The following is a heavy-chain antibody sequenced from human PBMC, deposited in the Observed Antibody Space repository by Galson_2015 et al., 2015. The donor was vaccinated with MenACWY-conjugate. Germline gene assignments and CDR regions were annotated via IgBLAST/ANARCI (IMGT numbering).Heavy chain of an antibody. CDR1: GGSVSSDNYY. CDR2: THDSGRT. V-gene: IGHV4-61*01. D-gene: IGHD5/OR15-5a*01. Sequence: TLSLTCTVSGGSVSSDNYYWTWIRQAPGKGLEWIGYTHDSGRTNYNPSLKSRLTISLDKSKNQISLRLSSVTDADTAVYYCAGGRLFDSQNIWGQGTTVTVSS. CDR3: AGGRLFDSQNI. J-gene: IGHJ6*02.